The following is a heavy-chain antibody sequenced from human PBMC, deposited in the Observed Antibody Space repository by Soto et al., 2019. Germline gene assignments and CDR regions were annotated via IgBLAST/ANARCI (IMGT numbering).Heavy chain of an antibody. CDR1: GFTFSSYE. CDR2: ISSSGSTI. V-gene: IGHV3-48*03. Sequence: PGGSLRLSCAASGFTFSSYEMNWVRQAPGKGLEWVSYISSSGSTIYYADSVKGRFTISRDNAKNSLYLQMNSLRAEDTAVYYCARCGVFDAYDIWGQGTMVTVSS. D-gene: IGHD2-8*01. J-gene: IGHJ3*02. CDR3: ARCGVFDAYDI.